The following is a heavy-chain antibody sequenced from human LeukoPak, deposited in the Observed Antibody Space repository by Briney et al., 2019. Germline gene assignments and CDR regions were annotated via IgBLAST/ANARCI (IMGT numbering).Heavy chain of an antibody. CDR2: IYPGDSDT. V-gene: IGHV5-51*01. Sequence: GESLKISCKGSGYSFTGYWIGWVRQMPGKDLEWMGIIYPGDSDTRYSPSFQGQVTISADKSISTAYLQWSSLKASDTAMYYCARGAYCGGDCYCFDYWGQGTLVTVSS. CDR1: GYSFTGYW. D-gene: IGHD2-21*02. J-gene: IGHJ4*02. CDR3: ARGAYCGGDCYCFDY.